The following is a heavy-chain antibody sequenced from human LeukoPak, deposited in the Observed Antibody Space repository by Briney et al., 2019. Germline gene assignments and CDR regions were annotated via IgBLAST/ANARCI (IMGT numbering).Heavy chain of an antibody. CDR3: AKPEKLVRDAYFDY. V-gene: IGHV1-69*13. D-gene: IGHD6-13*01. CDR1: GGTFSSYA. Sequence: SVKVSCKASGGTFSSYAISWVRQAPGQGLEWMGGIIPIFGTANYAQKFQGRVTITADESTSTAYMELSSLRSEDTAVYYCAKPEKLVRDAYFDYWGQGTLVTVSS. J-gene: IGHJ4*02. CDR2: IIPIFGTA.